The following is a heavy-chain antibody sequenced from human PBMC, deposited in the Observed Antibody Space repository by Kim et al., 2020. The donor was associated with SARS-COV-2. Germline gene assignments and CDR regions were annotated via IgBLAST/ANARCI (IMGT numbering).Heavy chain of an antibody. CDR1: GGSISSGGYS. J-gene: IGHJ3*02. Sequence: SETLSLTCAVSGGSISSGGYSWSWIRQPPGKGLEWIGYIYHSGSTYYNPSLKSRVTISVDRSKNQFSLKLSSVTAADTAVYYCARASEGVSAFDIWGQGT. V-gene: IGHV4-30-2*01. CDR3: ARASEGVSAFDI. CDR2: IYHSGST.